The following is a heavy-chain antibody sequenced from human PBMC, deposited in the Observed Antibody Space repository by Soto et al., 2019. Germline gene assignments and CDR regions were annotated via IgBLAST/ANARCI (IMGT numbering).Heavy chain of an antibody. CDR3: ARLSREFWSGVDY. D-gene: IGHD3-3*01. Sequence: GESLKISCEGVGYSFTNYWIAWVRQMPGKGPEWMGTIYPGDSDMRYSPSFRGQVTMSVDKSINTAYLQWGSLTASDTAKYYCARLSREFWSGVDYWGQGTLVTVSS. CDR1: GYSFTNYW. CDR2: IYPGDSDM. J-gene: IGHJ4*02. V-gene: IGHV5-51*01.